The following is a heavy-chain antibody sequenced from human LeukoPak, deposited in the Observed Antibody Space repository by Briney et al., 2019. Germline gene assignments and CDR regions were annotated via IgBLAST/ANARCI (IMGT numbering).Heavy chain of an antibody. V-gene: IGHV4-4*09. Sequence: SETLSLTCTVSGGSIRSYYWSWIRQPPGKGLEWIGYIYTSGSTNYNPSLKSRVTISVDTSKNQFSLKLSSVTAADTAVYYCARDRSDSSGYYLFDYWGQGTLVTVSS. J-gene: IGHJ4*02. D-gene: IGHD3-22*01. CDR2: IYTSGST. CDR1: GGSIRSYY. CDR3: ARDRSDSSGYYLFDY.